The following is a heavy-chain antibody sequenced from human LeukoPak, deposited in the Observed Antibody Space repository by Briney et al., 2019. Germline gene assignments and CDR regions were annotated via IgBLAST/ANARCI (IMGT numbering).Heavy chain of an antibody. CDR2: IYYSGST. J-gene: IGHJ3*02. CDR3: ARDNFGSSANAFDI. CDR1: GGSISSRSYY. D-gene: IGHD3-16*01. V-gene: IGHV4-39*07. Sequence: PSETLSLTCTVSGGSISSRSYYWGWIRQPPGKGLEWIGSIYYSGSTYYNPSLKSRVTISVDTSKNQFSLKLSSVSAADTAVYYCARDNFGSSANAFDIRGQGTMVTVSS.